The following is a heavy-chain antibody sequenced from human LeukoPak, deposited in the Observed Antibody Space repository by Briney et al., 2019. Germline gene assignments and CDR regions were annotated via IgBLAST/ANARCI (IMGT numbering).Heavy chain of an antibody. CDR1: GGSVSGGSYY. J-gene: IGHJ4*02. Sequence: SETLSLTCTVSGGSVSGGSYYWSWIRQPPGKGLEWIGYIYYSGSTNYNPSLKSRVTISVDTSKNQFSLKLSSVTAADTAVYYCARVWSGYYNWFDYWGQGTLVTVSS. V-gene: IGHV4-61*01. D-gene: IGHD3-3*01. CDR3: ARVWSGYYNWFDY. CDR2: IYYSGST.